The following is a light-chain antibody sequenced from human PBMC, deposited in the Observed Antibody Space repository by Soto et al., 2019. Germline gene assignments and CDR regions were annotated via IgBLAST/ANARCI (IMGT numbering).Light chain of an antibody. J-gene: IGKJ2*01. V-gene: IGKV3D-15*01. CDR3: QEYSGWPYT. CDR1: QSFTSN. CDR2: GAS. Sequence: EIVMTQSPATLSVSPGERATLSCRASQSFTSNLAWYQQKPGQAPRLLIHGASVRATGIPARFSGSGSGTEFSLTSSSQQAEDFAVYYCQEYSGWPYTFGQGTTLEIK.